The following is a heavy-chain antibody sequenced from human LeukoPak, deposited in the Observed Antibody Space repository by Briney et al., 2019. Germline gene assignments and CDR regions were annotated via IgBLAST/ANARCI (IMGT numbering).Heavy chain of an antibody. Sequence: GGSLRLSCAASGFTFSHYAMHWVRQAPGKGLEWISYIDTSSSTMYYADSVMGRFTISRDNAKESLYLQMNSLRDEDTAVYYCAREDDSWGPNNLDLWGQGTMVTVSS. D-gene: IGHD7-27*01. J-gene: IGHJ3*01. CDR2: IDTSSSTM. CDR3: AREDDSWGPNNLDL. CDR1: GFTFSHYA. V-gene: IGHV3-48*02.